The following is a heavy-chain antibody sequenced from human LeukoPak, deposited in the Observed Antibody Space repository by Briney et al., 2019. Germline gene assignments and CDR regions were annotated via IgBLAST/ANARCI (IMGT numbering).Heavy chain of an antibody. CDR3: ARQGGGFWYFDL. Sequence: PSETLSLTCTVSGGSISSYYWSWIRQPPGKGLEWIGYIYCSGSTNYNPSLKSRVTISVDTSKNQFSLKLSSVTVADTAVYYCARQGGGFWYFDLWGRGTLVTVSS. D-gene: IGHD6-25*01. CDR2: IYCSGST. V-gene: IGHV4-59*08. CDR1: GGSISSYY. J-gene: IGHJ2*01.